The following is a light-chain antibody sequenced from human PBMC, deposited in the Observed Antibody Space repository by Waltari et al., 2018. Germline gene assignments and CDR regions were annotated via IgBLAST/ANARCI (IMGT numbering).Light chain of an antibody. J-gene: IGKJ1*01. CDR1: QSVRSY. CDR2: RAS. CDR3: QQYNIWPWT. Sequence: EIVLTQSPAPLSLSPGERATLSCRASQSVRSYLAWYQQKLGQAPRLLIYRASTRAAGIPDRFSGSGSGTEFTLTISSLQSEDSAIYYCQQYNIWPWTFGQGTKVDIE. V-gene: IGKV3-15*01.